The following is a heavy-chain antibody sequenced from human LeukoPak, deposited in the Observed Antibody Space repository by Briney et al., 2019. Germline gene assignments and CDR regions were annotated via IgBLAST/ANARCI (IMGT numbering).Heavy chain of an antibody. CDR1: GFAFSDSW. CDR3: ARDRGWIQHDI. Sequence: GGSLRLACAASGFAFSDSWMTWIRQAPGKGLEWVAFIKGDGSAKKYVDSVKGRFTISRDNAKNSLFLQMNSLRAEDTAVYYCARDRGWIQHDIWGQGTMVTVS. CDR2: IKGDGSAK. V-gene: IGHV3-7*01. D-gene: IGHD5-18*01. J-gene: IGHJ3*02.